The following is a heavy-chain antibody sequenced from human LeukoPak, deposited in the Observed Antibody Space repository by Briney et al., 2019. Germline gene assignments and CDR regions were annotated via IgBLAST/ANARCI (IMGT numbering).Heavy chain of an antibody. D-gene: IGHD3-22*01. Sequence: GGSLRLSCAASGFTVSSTYMSWVRQAPGKGLEWVSGISGSGGSTHYADSVKGRFTISRDNYKNTLYLRMNSLRAEDTAVYYCAKDRTFYYDSSGFFDYWGQGTLVTVSS. CDR2: ISGSGGST. J-gene: IGHJ4*02. CDR1: GFTVSSTY. CDR3: AKDRTFYYDSSGFFDY. V-gene: IGHV3-23*01.